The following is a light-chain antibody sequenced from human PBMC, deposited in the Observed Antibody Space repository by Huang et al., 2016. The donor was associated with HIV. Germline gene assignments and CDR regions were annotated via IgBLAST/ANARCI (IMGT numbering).Light chain of an antibody. CDR2: GAC. J-gene: IGKJ4*01. CDR1: QSVGGN. Sequence: EIVMSQSPVTLSVSPGEGASLSCRASQSVGGNLAWYQQKPGQPLRLLIYGACTRAAGVPARFSGSGSGTEYTLTISSLQPEDFAIYYCQQYKNWFTFGGGTKVEIK. CDR3: QQYKNWFT. V-gene: IGKV3-15*01.